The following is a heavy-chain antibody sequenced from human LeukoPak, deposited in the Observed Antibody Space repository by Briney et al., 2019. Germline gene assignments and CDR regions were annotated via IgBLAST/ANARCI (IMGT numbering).Heavy chain of an antibody. D-gene: IGHD3-16*01. Sequence: GESLRLSCAASGFTFSSYAMHWVRQPPGKGLELLAVISYYGTNKYYADTVKGRFTMCRDNSKDTLYLQMNSLRDEDTAVYYCARDQGSLPVWFYYYMDVWGSGTTVIVSS. J-gene: IGHJ6*03. CDR2: ISYYGTNK. V-gene: IGHV3-30*01. CDR3: ARDQGSLPVWFYYYMDV. CDR1: GFTFSSYA.